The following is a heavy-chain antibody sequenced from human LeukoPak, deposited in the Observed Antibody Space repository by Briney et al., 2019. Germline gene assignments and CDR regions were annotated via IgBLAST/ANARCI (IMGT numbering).Heavy chain of an antibody. CDR2: INPNSGGT. J-gene: IGHJ5*02. V-gene: IGHV1-2*02. CDR1: GYIFTGYY. D-gene: IGHD1-26*01. CDR3: ARDLIVGAHNWFDP. Sequence: ASVKVSCKASGYIFTGYYMHWVRQAPGQGLEWMGWINPNSGGTNYAQKFQGRVTMTRDTSISTAYMELSRLRSDDTAVYYCARDLIVGAHNWFDPWGQGTLVTVSS.